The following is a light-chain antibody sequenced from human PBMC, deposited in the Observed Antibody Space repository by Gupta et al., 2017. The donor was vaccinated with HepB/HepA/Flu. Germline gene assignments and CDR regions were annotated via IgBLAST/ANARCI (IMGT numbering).Light chain of an antibody. V-gene: IGKV3D-20*01. J-gene: IGKJ1*01. CDR2: DAS. CDR1: QSVSSSY. Sequence: EIVLTQSPATLSLSPGERATLSCGASQSVSSSYLAWYQQKPGRAPRLLIYDASSRATGIPDRFSGSGYGTDFTLTISRREPEDFAVYYCQQYGSSPPWTFGQGTKVEIK. CDR3: QQYGSSPPWT.